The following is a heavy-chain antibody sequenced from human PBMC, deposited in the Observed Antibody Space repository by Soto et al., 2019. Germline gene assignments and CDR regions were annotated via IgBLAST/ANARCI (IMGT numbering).Heavy chain of an antibody. CDR1: GGTFASYT. CDR3: AGMTPVPTGGY. D-gene: IGHD4-17*01. J-gene: IGHJ4*02. V-gene: IGHV1-69*08. Sequence: QVPLVQSGAEVKKPGSSVKVSCKASGGTFASYTMSWVRQAPGQGFEWMGRISPFRGTTDYAQKFQDRLTITADKSTSTVYMELSSLRSEDTAVFYCAGMTPVPTGGYWGQGTLVTVSS. CDR2: ISPFRGTT.